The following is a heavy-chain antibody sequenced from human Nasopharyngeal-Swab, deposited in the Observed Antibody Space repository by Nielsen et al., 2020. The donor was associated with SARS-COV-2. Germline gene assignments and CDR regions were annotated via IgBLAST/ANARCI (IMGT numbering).Heavy chain of an antibody. Sequence: GESLKISCAASGFTFSSYAMTWVRQAPGKGLEWVSAISGSGGSTYYADSVKGRFTISRDNSKNTLYLQMNSLRAEDTAVYYCAREEGSSWHYFYYWGQGTLVAVSS. V-gene: IGHV3-23*01. CDR2: ISGSGGST. J-gene: IGHJ4*02. CDR3: AREEGSSWHYFYY. CDR1: GFTFSSYA. D-gene: IGHD6-13*01.